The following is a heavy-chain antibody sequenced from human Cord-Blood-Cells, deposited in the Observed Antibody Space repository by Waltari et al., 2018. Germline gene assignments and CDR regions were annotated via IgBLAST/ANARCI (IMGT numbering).Heavy chain of an antibody. Sequence: QLQLQESGPGLVKPSETLSLTCTVPGGSISSSSYYRGWLRQPPGKGLEWIGSIYYSGSTYYNPSLKSRVTIAVDTSKNQFSLKLSSVTAADTAVYYCARHRAGLWPTWGQGTLVTVSS. CDR3: ARHRAGLWPT. V-gene: IGHV4-39*01. D-gene: IGHD5-18*01. J-gene: IGHJ4*02. CDR1: GGSISSSSYY. CDR2: IYYSGST.